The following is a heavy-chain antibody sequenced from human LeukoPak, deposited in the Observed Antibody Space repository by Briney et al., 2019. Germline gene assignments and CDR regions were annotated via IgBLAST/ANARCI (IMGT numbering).Heavy chain of an antibody. CDR3: ARDRYGDYVSDC. CDR2: ISSTSRTT. D-gene: IGHD4-17*01. Sequence: GGSLRLSCAASGFTFSSYSMNWVRQAPGKGLEWVSHISSTSRTTYYADSVKGRFTISRDNANNSLYLQLNSLRPEDTAVYFCARDRYGDYVSDCWGQGTLVTVSS. J-gene: IGHJ4*02. CDR1: GFTFSSYS. V-gene: IGHV3-48*01.